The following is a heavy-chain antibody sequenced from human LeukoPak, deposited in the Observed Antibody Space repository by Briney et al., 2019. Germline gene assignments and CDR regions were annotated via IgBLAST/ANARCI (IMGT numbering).Heavy chain of an antibody. Sequence: GGSLRLSCAASEFTFSTFTMSWVRQAPGKGLEWVASITGDGENTYSADSVKGRFSISRDNSKDMLFLQMSSLRVDDTAIYFCAKSLGSSQKGFDPWGQGTLVTVSS. D-gene: IGHD3-10*01. CDR1: EFTFSTFT. V-gene: IGHV3-23*01. CDR3: AKSLGSSQKGFDP. J-gene: IGHJ5*02. CDR2: ITGDGENT.